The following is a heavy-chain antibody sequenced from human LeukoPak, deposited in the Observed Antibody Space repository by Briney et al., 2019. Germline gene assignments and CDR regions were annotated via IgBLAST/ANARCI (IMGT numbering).Heavy chain of an antibody. CDR3: ARASRDGYNYGLDY. J-gene: IGHJ4*02. Sequence: ASVKVSCKASGYTFTSYAMHWVRQAPGQRLEWMGWINAGSGDTEYSQKFQGRVTITRDTSASTAYMELSSLRSEDTAVYYCARASRDGYNYGLDYWGQGTLVTVSS. D-gene: IGHD5-24*01. V-gene: IGHV1-3*01. CDR1: GYTFTSYA. CDR2: INAGSGDT.